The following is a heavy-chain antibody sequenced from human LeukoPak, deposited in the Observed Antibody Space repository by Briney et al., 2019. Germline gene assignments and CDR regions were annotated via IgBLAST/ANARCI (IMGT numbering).Heavy chain of an antibody. CDR2: IIPIFGTA. D-gene: IGHD3-10*01. V-gene: IGHV1-69*13. CDR1: GGTFSSYA. Sequence: SVKVSCKASGGTFSSYAISWVRQAPGQGLEWMGGIIPIFGTANYAQKFQGRVTITADESTSTAYMELSSLRSEDTAVYYCARDPQANYYGSGSYFDYWGQGTLVTVSS. J-gene: IGHJ4*02. CDR3: ARDPQANYYGSGSYFDY.